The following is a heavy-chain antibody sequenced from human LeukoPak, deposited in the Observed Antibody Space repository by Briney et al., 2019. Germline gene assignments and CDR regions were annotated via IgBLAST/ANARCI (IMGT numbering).Heavy chain of an antibody. D-gene: IGHD5/OR15-5a*01. CDR3: ARDLRRFAAYYFDY. J-gene: IGHJ4*02. V-gene: IGHV3-30*03. Sequence: PGRSLRLSCAASGFTFSGYAIHWVRQAPGKGLEWVAVISSDGRDKHHADSVKGRFTISRDNSKNTLYLQTNSLRAEDTAVYYCARDLRRFAAYYFDYWGRGTLVTVSS. CDR2: ISSDGRDK. CDR1: GFTFSGYA.